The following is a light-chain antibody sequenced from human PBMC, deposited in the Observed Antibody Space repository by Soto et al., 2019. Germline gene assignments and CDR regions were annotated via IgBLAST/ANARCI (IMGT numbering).Light chain of an antibody. J-gene: IGKJ1*01. CDR3: QQYHISSWT. V-gene: IGKV1-5*03. CDR2: RAS. CDR1: QDIGTW. Sequence: DIQMTQSPSTLSASVGDRVTITCRARQDIGTWLAWYQPIPEKAPKVLIYRASHLESGVPSRFSASGSGTEFSLAINSLQVDDFAPYYCQQYHISSWTFVHGAQVHIK.